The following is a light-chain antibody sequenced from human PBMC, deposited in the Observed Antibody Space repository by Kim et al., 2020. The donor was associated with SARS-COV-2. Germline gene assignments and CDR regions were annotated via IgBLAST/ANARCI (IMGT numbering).Light chain of an antibody. CDR2: DVI. Sequence: GQSITLPCSVTSSDVGGSNYVAWYQQHPGKAPKIMIYDVIKRPSRISTLFSGSRSANTASLTISGLQAEDEDDYYCSSYSTISTLVFGGGTQLTVL. V-gene: IGLV2-14*04. CDR1: SSDVGGSNY. CDR3: SSYSTISTLV. J-gene: IGLJ2*01.